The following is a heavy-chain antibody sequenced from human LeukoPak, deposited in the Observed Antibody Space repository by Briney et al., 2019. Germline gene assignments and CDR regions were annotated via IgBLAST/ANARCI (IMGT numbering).Heavy chain of an antibody. CDR1: GGSISSYY. V-gene: IGHV4-59*01. CDR3: ASKSERFLETGAFDI. D-gene: IGHD3-3*01. Sequence: PSETLSLACTVSGGSISSYYWSWIRQPPGKGLEWIGYIYYSGSTNYNPSLKSRVTISVDTSKNQFSLRLSSVTAADTAVYFCASKSERFLETGAFDIWGQGTMVTVSS. J-gene: IGHJ3*02. CDR2: IYYSGST.